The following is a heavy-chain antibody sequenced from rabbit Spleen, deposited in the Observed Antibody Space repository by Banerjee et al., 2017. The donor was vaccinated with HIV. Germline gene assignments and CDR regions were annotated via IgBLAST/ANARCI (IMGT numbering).Heavy chain of an antibody. CDR3: ARAGEGGDGYLNL. V-gene: IGHV1S45*01. CDR1: GFSFSGSYW. J-gene: IGHJ4*01. CDR2: IGIAGGSGIT. Sequence: QEQLEESGGDLVKPEGSLTLTCTASGFSFSGSYWICWVRQAPGKGLEWIACIGIAGGSGITWYASWAKGRFTGSKASSTTVTLQMASLTVADTATYFCARAGEGGDGYLNLWGQGTLVTVS. D-gene: IGHD5-1*01.